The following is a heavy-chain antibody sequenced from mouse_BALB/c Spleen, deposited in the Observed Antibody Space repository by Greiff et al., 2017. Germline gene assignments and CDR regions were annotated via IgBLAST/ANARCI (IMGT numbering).Heavy chain of an antibody. CDR3: ARGWGYDGYDY. V-gene: IGHV5-6-5*01. Sequence: EVQLVESGGGLVKPGVSLKLSCAASGFTFSGYAMSWVRQTPEKRLEWVAAISSGGSTYYPDSVKGRFTISRDNARNILYLQMCSLRSEDTAMCYCARGWGYDGYDYWGQGTTLTVSS. D-gene: IGHD2-3*01. CDR1: GFTFSGYA. J-gene: IGHJ2*01. CDR2: ISSGGST.